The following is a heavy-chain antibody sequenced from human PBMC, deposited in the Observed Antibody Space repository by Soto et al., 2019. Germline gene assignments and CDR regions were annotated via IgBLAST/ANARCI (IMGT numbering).Heavy chain of an antibody. D-gene: IGHD4-17*01. CDR3: TTDLTGDYYDYYYYMDV. Sequence: EVQLVESGGGLVKPGGSLRLSCAASGFTFSNAWMSWVRQAPGKGLEWVGRIKSKTDGGTTDYAAPVKGRFTISRDDSQHTLDLQMNSLKTEDTAVYYCTTDLTGDYYDYYYYMDVWGKGTTVTVSS. J-gene: IGHJ6*03. CDR2: IKSKTDGGTT. V-gene: IGHV3-15*01. CDR1: GFTFSNAW.